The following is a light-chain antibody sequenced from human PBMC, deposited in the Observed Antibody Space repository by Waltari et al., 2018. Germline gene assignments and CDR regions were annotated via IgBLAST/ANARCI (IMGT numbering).Light chain of an antibody. V-gene: IGKV4-1*01. J-gene: IGKJ1*01. CDR1: QSVLYSSTNKNF. Sequence: DIVMTQSPDSLAVSLGERATINCKSSQSVLYSSTNKNFLAWYQQKPGQPPKLLIYWASTRKSGVPDRFSGGGSGTDFTLTISSLQAEDVAVYYCQQYYSTPVAFGQGTKVEIK. CDR3: QQYYSTPVA. CDR2: WAS.